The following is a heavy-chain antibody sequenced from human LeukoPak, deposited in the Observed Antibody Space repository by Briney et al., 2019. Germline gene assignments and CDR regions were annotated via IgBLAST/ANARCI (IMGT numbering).Heavy chain of an antibody. V-gene: IGHV4-59*08. J-gene: IGHJ6*02. CDR2: IYYSGST. CDR1: GGSISSYY. D-gene: IGHD6-13*01. Sequence: SETLSLTCTVSGGSISSYYWSWIRQPPGKGLEWIGYIYYSGSTNYNPSLKSRVTISVDTSKNQFFLKLSSVTAADTAVYYCARWRPIAAAGMSGMDVWGRGTTVTVSS. CDR3: ARWRPIAAAGMSGMDV.